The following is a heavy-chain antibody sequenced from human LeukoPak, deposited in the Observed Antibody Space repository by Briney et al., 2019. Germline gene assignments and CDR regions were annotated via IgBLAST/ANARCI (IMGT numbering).Heavy chain of an antibody. CDR1: GYSFTTYW. CDR2: IYPGDSDT. J-gene: IGHJ5*01. Sequence: GESLKISCQGSGYSFTTYWIGWVRQMPGKGLEWMGIIYPGDSDTRYSPSFQGQVTISADKSINTAYLQWGSLKASDTAMYYCVRGDVVVAATSYNWFDSWGQGTLVTVSS. D-gene: IGHD2-15*01. V-gene: IGHV5-51*01. CDR3: VRGDVVVAATSYNWFDS.